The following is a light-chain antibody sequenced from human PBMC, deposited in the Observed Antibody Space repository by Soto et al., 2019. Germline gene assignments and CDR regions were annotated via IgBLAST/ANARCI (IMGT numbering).Light chain of an antibody. CDR3: QQSYRTPLT. Sequence: DIQMTQSPSSLSASVGDRVTITCRASQSISSYLNWYQQKPGKAHKLLIYAASSLQSGVPSRFSGSGSGTDFTLTISSLQPEDFATYYCQQSYRTPLTFGGGTKVEIK. J-gene: IGKJ4*01. V-gene: IGKV1-39*01. CDR1: QSISSY. CDR2: AAS.